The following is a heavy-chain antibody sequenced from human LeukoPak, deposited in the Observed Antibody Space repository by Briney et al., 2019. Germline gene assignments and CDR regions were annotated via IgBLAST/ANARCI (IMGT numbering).Heavy chain of an antibody. CDR2: MYSSGTT. CDR3: AKGTSSGWYYFDY. Sequence: PSETLSLTCTVSGGSISTSNYYWGWLRQSPGKGLEWIASMYSSGTTYYNPSLKSRVSISIDTSKNQFFLKVISVTAADTAVYYCAKGTSSGWYYFDYWGQGTLVTVSS. V-gene: IGHV4-39*02. CDR1: GGSISTSNYY. D-gene: IGHD6-19*01. J-gene: IGHJ4*02.